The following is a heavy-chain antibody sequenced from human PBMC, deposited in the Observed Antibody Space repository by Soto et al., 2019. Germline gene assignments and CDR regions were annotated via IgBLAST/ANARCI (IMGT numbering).Heavy chain of an antibody. CDR3: AREGGGMARGY. CDR1: GFALSTYW. V-gene: IGHV3-74*01. D-gene: IGHD3-16*01. Sequence: EVQLVESGGGLVQPGGSLRLSCVASGFALSTYWIHWIRQAPGKGLVWVSRIKSDGRSTSYADSVKGRFTISRDDAKNTVYMQMNSLRAEDTAVYYCAREGGGMARGYWGQGTLVTVAS. CDR2: IKSDGRST. J-gene: IGHJ4*02.